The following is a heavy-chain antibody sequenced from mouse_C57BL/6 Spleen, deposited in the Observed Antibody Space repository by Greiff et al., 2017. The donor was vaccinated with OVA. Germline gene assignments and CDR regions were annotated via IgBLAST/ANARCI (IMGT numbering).Heavy chain of an antibody. V-gene: IGHV1-82*01. CDR3: ARWDGYYDAMDY. D-gene: IGHD2-3*01. CDR1: GYAFSSSW. CDR2: IYPGDGDT. Sequence: QVQLQQSGPELVKPGASVKISCKASGYAFSSSWMNWVKQRPGTGLEWIGRIYPGDGDTYYNGPFKGKATLTADKSSSTAYMQLSSLTSEDSAVYFCARWDGYYDAMDYWGQGTSVTVAS. J-gene: IGHJ4*01.